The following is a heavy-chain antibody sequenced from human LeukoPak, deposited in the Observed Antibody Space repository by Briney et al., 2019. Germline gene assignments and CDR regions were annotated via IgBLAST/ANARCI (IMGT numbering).Heavy chain of an antibody. Sequence: GGSLRLSCAASGFTFSSYSMNWVRQAPGKGLEWVSGLSGSGGDTYYADSVKGRFTISRDNSNNTLYLQMNSLRAEDTALYYCAKSRSHSSAWYGSDFDHWGQGTLVTVSS. CDR3: AKSRSHSSAWYGSDFDH. J-gene: IGHJ4*02. CDR2: LSGSGGDT. CDR1: GFTFSSYS. V-gene: IGHV3-23*01. D-gene: IGHD6-19*01.